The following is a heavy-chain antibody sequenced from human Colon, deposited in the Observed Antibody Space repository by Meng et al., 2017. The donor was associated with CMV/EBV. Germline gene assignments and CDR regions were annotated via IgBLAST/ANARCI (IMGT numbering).Heavy chain of an antibody. V-gene: IGHV4-39*07. CDR1: GGSISSSSYY. Sequence: SETLSLTCTVSGGSISSSSYYWGWIRQPPGKGLEWIGSIYYSGSTYYNPPLKSRVTISVDTSKNQFSLKLSPVTAADTAVYYCARGGYCSSTSCYSSAFDIWGQGTMVTVSS. J-gene: IGHJ3*02. D-gene: IGHD2-2*01. CDR2: IYYSGST. CDR3: ARGGYCSSTSCYSSAFDI.